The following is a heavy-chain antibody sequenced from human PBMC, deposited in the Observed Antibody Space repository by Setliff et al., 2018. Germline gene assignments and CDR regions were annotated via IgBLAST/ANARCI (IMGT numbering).Heavy chain of an antibody. J-gene: IGHJ4*02. CDR3: AKDGVWFGELLPSYYFDY. CDR2: ISWNSGSI. V-gene: IGHV3-9*01. CDR1: GFTFDDYA. Sequence: GGSLRLSCAASGFTFDDYAMHWVRQAPGKGLEWVSGISWNSGSIGYADSVKGRFTISRDNAKNSLYLQMNSLRAEDTALYYCAKDGVWFGELLPSYYFDYWGQGTLVTVSS. D-gene: IGHD3-10*01.